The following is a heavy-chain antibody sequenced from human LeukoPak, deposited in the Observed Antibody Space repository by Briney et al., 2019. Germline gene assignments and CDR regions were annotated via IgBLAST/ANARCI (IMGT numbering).Heavy chain of an antibody. J-gene: IGHJ3*02. Sequence: ASVKVSCKASGYTFTSYDINWVRQAPGQGLEWMGWMNPNSGNTGYAQKFQGRVTITADKSTSTAYMELSSLRSEDTAVYYCARRAVANDAFDIWGQGTMVTVSS. CDR1: GYTFTSYD. CDR3: ARRAVANDAFDI. CDR2: MNPNSGNT. V-gene: IGHV1-8*01. D-gene: IGHD6-19*01.